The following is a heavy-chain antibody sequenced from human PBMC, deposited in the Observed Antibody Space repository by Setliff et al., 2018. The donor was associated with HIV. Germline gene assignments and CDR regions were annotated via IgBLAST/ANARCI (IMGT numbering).Heavy chain of an antibody. Sequence: SVKVSCQASGYSFTTSYIHWVRQAPGQGLEWMGIINPDVGRSTYAQNFQGRVTMTRDTPTTTVYMELSSLRSEDTAVYYCARASPAPRAYGSGSYLAWWGLGTLVTVSS. V-gene: IGHV1-46*03. J-gene: IGHJ4*02. CDR2: INPDVGRS. CDR3: ARASPAPRAYGSGSYLAW. D-gene: IGHD3-10*01. CDR1: GYSFTTSY.